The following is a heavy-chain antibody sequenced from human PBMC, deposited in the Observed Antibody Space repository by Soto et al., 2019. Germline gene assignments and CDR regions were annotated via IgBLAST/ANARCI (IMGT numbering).Heavy chain of an antibody. Sequence: EVQLVESGGGVVQPGGSLRLSCAASGFTFDDHTMHWVRQAPGKGLEWVSLISCDGSTTYYTDSVEGRFTISRDNSKNSMYLQMNSMRTEDTAFYYCAKDFSGYELPIYFFFGLDVWGKGTMIIVSS. CDR3: AKDFSGYELPIYFFFGLDV. D-gene: IGHD5-12*01. V-gene: IGHV3-43*01. CDR1: GFTFDDHT. J-gene: IGHJ6*04. CDR2: ISCDGSTT.